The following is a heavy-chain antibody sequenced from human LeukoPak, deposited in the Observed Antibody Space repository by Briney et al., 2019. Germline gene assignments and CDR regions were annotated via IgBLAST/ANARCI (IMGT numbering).Heavy chain of an antibody. CDR2: ISGNSGAT. CDR3: SKAGDTNYYRHGDY. D-gene: IGHD4-11*01. CDR1: GFTFKNYG. Sequence: PGGSLRLSCAASGFTFKNYGMHWVRQAPGRGLEWVSVISGNSGATYYADSVKGRFTISRDNAKNTVYLQMSNLRGEDTALYYCSKAGDTNYYRHGDYWGQGTLVTVSS. V-gene: IGHV3-23*01. J-gene: IGHJ4*02.